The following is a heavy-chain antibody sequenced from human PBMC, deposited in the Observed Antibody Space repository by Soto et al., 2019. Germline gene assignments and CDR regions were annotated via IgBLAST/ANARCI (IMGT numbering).Heavy chain of an antibody. V-gene: IGHV1-2*04. CDR2: INPNSGGT. CDR3: ARDVNYDFWSGYISIPDTNYYYYGMDV. J-gene: IGHJ6*02. D-gene: IGHD3-3*01. Sequence: GASVKVSCKASGYTFTGYYMHWVRQAPGQGLEWMGWINPNSGGTNYAQKFQGWVTMTRDTSISTAYMELSRLRSDDTAVYYCARDVNYDFWSGYISIPDTNYYYYGMDVWGQGTTVTVSS. CDR1: GYTFTGYY.